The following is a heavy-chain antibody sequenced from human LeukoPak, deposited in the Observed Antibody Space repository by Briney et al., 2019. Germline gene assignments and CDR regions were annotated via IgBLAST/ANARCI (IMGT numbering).Heavy chain of an antibody. CDR1: GFTFNSYA. Sequence: QPGGSLLLSCVASGFTFNSYALSWGRQAPGKGLEWVSTIVGGGENTYYPDSVKGRFTISRDSSKTTVYLHMTSLRAEDTAVYFCAKVLTGSQDYWGQGTLVTVSS. D-gene: IGHD1-14*01. V-gene: IGHV3-23*01. CDR3: AKVLTGSQDY. CDR2: IVGGGENT. J-gene: IGHJ4*02.